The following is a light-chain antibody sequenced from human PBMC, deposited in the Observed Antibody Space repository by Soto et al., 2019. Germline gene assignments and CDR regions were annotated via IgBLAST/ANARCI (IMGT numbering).Light chain of an antibody. CDR2: GAS. Sequence: EIVMTQSPATLSVSPGERATLSCRASQSVSSKLAWYQQKPGQTPRVLIYGASTRATGTPARFSGSGSGTEFTLTISSLQSEDSAVYHCQHYNDWPPTWTFGQGTKVE. J-gene: IGKJ1*01. CDR3: QHYNDWPPTWT. CDR1: QSVSSK. V-gene: IGKV3-15*01.